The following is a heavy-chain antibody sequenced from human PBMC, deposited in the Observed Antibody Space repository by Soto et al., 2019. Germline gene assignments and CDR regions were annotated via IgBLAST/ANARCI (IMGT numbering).Heavy chain of an antibody. Sequence: EVQLVESGGGLVQPGGSLTLSCAAFGFTVNNLFMTWVRQAPGKGLEWVSTFSSDGSRYYADSVKGRFTISKDYSKNTLYLEMNSLRAGDTAVHYCARDIFGGSYDFCHGGQGTLVTVSS. CDR2: FSSDGSR. V-gene: IGHV3-66*01. CDR3: ARDIFGGSYDFCH. D-gene: IGHD3-3*01. CDR1: GFTVNNLF. J-gene: IGHJ4*02.